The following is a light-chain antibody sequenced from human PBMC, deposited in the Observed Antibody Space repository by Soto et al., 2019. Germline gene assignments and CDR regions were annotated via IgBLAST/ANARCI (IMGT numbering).Light chain of an antibody. CDR1: QSISSW. CDR3: QQYNSYPWT. Sequence: DIQMTQSPSTLSASVGDRVTSTCRASQSISSWLAWYQQKPGKAPKLLIYKASSLESGVPSRFSGSGSGTEFTLTISSLQPDDFGPYYCQQYNSYPWTFGQGTKVEIK. V-gene: IGKV1-5*03. CDR2: KAS. J-gene: IGKJ1*01.